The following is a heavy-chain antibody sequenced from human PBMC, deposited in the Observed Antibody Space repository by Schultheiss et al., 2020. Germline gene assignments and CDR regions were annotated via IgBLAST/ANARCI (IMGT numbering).Heavy chain of an antibody. D-gene: IGHD3-9*01. CDR2: TSYDGSSE. Sequence: SLRLSCVVSGFSLRSFAMQWVRQAPGKGLEWVAVTSYDGSSELFSRSVRGRFTISRDNSKNTLYLQMNSLRAEDTAVYYCARGILTGLDYWGQGTLVTVSS. J-gene: IGHJ4*02. V-gene: IGHV3-30*01. CDR1: GFSLRSFA. CDR3: ARGILTGLDY.